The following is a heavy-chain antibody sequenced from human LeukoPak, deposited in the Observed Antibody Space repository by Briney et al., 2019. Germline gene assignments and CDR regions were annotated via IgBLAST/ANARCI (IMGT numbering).Heavy chain of an antibody. V-gene: IGHV3-53*01. D-gene: IGHD6-6*01. CDR3: AGVIAARPYYYYGMDV. CDR2: IYSGGST. CDR1: GGSISSYY. J-gene: IGHJ6*02. Sequence: ETLSLTCTVSGGSISSYYWSWVRQAPGKGLEWVSVIYSGGSTYYADSVKGRFTISRDNSKNTLYLQMNSLRAEDTAVYYCAGVIAARPYYYYGMDVWGQGTTVTVSS.